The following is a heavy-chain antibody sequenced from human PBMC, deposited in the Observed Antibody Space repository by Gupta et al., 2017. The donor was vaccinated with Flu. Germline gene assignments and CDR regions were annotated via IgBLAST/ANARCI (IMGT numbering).Heavy chain of an antibody. CDR3: SAEVGGQWLVRGT. CDR1: GFTFSNAW. V-gene: IGHV3-15*01. CDR2: RKSNPDGGTV. J-gene: IGHJ6*02. Sequence: GFTFSNAWMNWVGQAAGKGLESGGRRKSNPDGGTVDYAEPVRGSFAISGDESTNTVFLDMKSLKREDTGVYFCSAEVGGQWLVRGTGGQGTTVIVSS. D-gene: IGHD6-19*01.